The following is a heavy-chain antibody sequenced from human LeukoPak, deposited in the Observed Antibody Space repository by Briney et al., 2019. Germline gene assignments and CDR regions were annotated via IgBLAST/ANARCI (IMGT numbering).Heavy chain of an antibody. CDR2: IYYSGST. Sequence: PSETLSLTCTVSGGSISSYYWRWIRQPPGKGLEWIGYIYYSGSTNYNPSLKSRVTISVDTSKNQFSLKLSSVTAADTAVYYCAAGKLWLPFGFDYWGQGTLVTVSS. V-gene: IGHV4-59*01. CDR1: GGSISSYY. J-gene: IGHJ4*02. D-gene: IGHD5-18*01. CDR3: AAGKLWLPFGFDY.